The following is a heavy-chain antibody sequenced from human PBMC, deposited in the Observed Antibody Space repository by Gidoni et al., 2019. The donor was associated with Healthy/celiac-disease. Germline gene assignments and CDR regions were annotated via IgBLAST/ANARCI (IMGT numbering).Heavy chain of an antibody. CDR2: ISGSCGST. CDR3: AKGVVYESSGCYYFDY. CDR1: VFHFSSDA. Sequence: EVQLLESGGGLVQPGGSLRLSCAASVFHFSSDAMGLVRQAPGKGLDWVSAISGSCGSTYYADSVKGRFTISRDNSKNTLYLQMNSLRAEEKAVYYWAKGVVYESSGCYYFDYWGQGTLVTVSS. V-gene: IGHV3-23*01. D-gene: IGHD3-22*01. J-gene: IGHJ4*02.